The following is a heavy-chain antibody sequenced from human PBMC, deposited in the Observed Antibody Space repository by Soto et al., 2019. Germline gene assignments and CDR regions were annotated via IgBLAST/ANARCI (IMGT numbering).Heavy chain of an antibody. J-gene: IGHJ4*02. CDR1: GYSFATYW. CDR3: ARHKNIVATSFDY. D-gene: IGHD5-12*01. CDR2: IYPGDSDT. Sequence: GESLKISCKGSGYSFATYWIGWVRQMPGKGLECMGIIYPGDSDTTYSPSFQGQVTISADKSLSTAYLQWSSLKASDTAIYYCARHKNIVATSFDYWGQGTPVTVSS. V-gene: IGHV5-51*01.